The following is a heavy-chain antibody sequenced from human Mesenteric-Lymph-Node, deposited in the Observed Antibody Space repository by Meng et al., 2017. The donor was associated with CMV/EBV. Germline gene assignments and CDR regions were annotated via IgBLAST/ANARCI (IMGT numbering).Heavy chain of an antibody. J-gene: IGHJ4*02. V-gene: IGHV4-59*01. Sequence: GSLRLSCTVSGGSISSYYWSWIRQPPGKGLEWIGYIYYSGSTNYNPSLKSRVTISVDTSKNQFSLKLSSVTAADTAVYYCARHYDSSGYYLEYWGQGTQVTVSS. CDR2: IYYSGST. CDR1: GGSISSYY. CDR3: ARHYDSSGYYLEY. D-gene: IGHD3-22*01.